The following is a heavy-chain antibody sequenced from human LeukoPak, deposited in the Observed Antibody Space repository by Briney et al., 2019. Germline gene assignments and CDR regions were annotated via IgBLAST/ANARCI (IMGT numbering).Heavy chain of an antibody. V-gene: IGHV4-59*01. CDR3: ARGRWELPI. Sequence: SETLSLTCTVSGGSISSYYWSWIRQPPGKGLEAIGYNSHSGSTNYNPSLKSRVTISVDTSKNQFSLKLTSVTAADTAVYYCARGRWELPIWGQGTMVTVSS. D-gene: IGHD1-26*01. J-gene: IGHJ3*02. CDR2: NSHSGST. CDR1: GGSISSYY.